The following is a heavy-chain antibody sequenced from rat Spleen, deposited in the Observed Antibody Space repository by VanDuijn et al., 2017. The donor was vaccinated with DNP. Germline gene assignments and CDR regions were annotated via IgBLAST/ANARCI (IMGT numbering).Heavy chain of an antibody. J-gene: IGHJ2*01. V-gene: IGHV3-1*01. CDR1: GYSISSNY. D-gene: IGHD1-2*01. CDR2: ISYSGGT. CDR3: ARGSSPDY. Sequence: VQLQESGPGLVKPSQSLSLTCSVTGYSISSNYWGWIRKFPGSKMEWMGYISYSGGTRYNPSLNSRISITRDTSENQFFLHVNSLHTEEQATYYCARGSSPDYWGQGVMVTVSS.